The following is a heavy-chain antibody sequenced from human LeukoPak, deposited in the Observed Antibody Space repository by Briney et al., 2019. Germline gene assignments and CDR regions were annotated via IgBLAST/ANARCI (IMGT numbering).Heavy chain of an antibody. CDR1: GGSFSGYY. CDR3: ARGRGTLVHYGSGSYGPHPRRSGRANYFDY. Sequence: KPSETLSPTCAVYGGSFSGYYWSWIRQPPGKGLEWIGEINHSGSTNYNPSLTSRVTIPVDTSKNQFSLKLSSVTAADTAVYYCARGRGTLVHYGSGSYGPHPRRSGRANYFDYWGQGTLVTVSS. J-gene: IGHJ4*02. CDR2: INHSGST. V-gene: IGHV4-34*01. D-gene: IGHD3-10*01.